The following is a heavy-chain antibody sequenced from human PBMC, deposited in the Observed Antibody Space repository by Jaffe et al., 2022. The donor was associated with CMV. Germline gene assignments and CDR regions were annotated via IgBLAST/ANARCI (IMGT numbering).Heavy chain of an antibody. V-gene: IGHV3-23*04. CDR3: AIYIQTGSDEDY. D-gene: IGHD3-10*01. Sequence: EVQLVESGGGLVQPGGSLRLSCPASGFTFSSYAMSWVRQAPGRGLEWVSTISSSGVGTYYADSVKGRFTISRDNSKNTLYLQMNSLRAEDTAVYYCAIYIQTGSDEDYWGQGTLVTVSS. J-gene: IGHJ4*02. CDR2: ISSSGVGT. CDR1: GFTFSSYA.